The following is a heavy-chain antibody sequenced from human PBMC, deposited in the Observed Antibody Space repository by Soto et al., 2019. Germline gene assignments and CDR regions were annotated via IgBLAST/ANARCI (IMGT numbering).Heavy chain of an antibody. CDR3: AKHGGPSYSYYMDV. J-gene: IGHJ6*03. CDR1: GFTFSNYA. D-gene: IGHD3-3*01. Sequence: QLLESGGGLVQPGGSLRLSCAASGFTFSNYAMTWVRQAPGKGLEWVSVIRGSGDVTYYADSVQGRFAISRDNSKNTLELQMISLRDEDTAIYYCAKHGGPSYSYYMDVWGKGTTVTVSS. CDR2: IRGSGDVT. V-gene: IGHV3-23*01.